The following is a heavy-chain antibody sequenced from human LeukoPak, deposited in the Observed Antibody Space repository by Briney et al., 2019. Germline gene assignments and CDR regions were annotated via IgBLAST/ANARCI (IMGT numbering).Heavy chain of an antibody. J-gene: IGHJ4*02. CDR2: IYHSGTT. D-gene: IGHD2-8*01. CDR1: GESISSTNW. V-gene: IGHV4-4*02. CDR3: ARGYCTNGVCYRGGYYFDY. Sequence: PSETLSLTCAVSGESISSTNWWSWVRQPPGEGLEWIGEIYHSGTTNYNPSLESRVTISVDTSKNQFSLKLSSVTAADTAVYYCARGYCTNGVCYRGGYYFDYWGQGTLVTVSS.